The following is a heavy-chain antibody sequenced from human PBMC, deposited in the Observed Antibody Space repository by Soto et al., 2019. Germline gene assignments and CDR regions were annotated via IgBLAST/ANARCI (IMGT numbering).Heavy chain of an antibody. CDR1: GFTFSSYW. D-gene: IGHD2-15*01. V-gene: IGHV3-74*01. CDR2: INGDGIST. Sequence: EVQLVESGGDLVQPGGSLRLSCAASGFTFSSYWMHWVRQDPEKGLVWVSRINGDGISTSYADSVKGRFTISRDTAKDTLYLHTNSLGAADTAVYYCARISQGTYCRGGNCSSDSWGQGTLVTVSS. CDR3: ARISQGTYCRGGNCSSDS. J-gene: IGHJ5*01.